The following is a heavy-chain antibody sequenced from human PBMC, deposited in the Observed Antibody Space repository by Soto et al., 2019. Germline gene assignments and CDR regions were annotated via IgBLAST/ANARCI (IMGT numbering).Heavy chain of an antibody. CDR2: INPSGGST. J-gene: IGHJ6*02. V-gene: IGHV1-46*01. Sequence: GASVKVSCKASGYTFTSYYMHWVRQAPGQGLEWTGIINPSGGSTSDAQKFQGRVTMTRDTSTSTVYMELSSLRSEDTAVYYCERDSPITIFVVVANYYYYYGMDVWGQGTTVTVS. CDR1: GYTFTSYY. D-gene: IGHD3-3*01. CDR3: ERDSPITIFVVVANYYYYYGMDV.